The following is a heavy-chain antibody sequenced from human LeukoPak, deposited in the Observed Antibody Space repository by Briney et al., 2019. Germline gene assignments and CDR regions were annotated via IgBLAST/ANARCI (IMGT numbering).Heavy chain of an antibody. V-gene: IGHV3-30*01. J-gene: IGHJ4*02. CDR2: ISYDGSNK. CDR1: GFTFSSYA. D-gene: IGHD2-2*01. Sequence: GRSLRLSCAASGFTFSSYAMHWVRLAPGKGLEWVAVISYDGSNKYYADSVKGRFTISRDNSKNTLYLQMNSLRAEDTAVYYCARDTCRSTSCYPTFDYWGRGTLVTVSS. CDR3: ARDTCRSTSCYPTFDY.